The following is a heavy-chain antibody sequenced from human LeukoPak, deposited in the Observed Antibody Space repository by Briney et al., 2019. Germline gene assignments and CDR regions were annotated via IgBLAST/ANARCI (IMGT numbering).Heavy chain of an antibody. CDR2: LNPNSGGT. V-gene: IGHV1-2*02. CDR1: GYTFTDYY. J-gene: IGHJ4*02. CDR3: ARVWERSSSSWPFDY. D-gene: IGHD6-13*01. Sequence: ASVKVSCKASGYTFTDYYMHWVRQAPGQGLEWMGWLNPNSGGTNYAQKFQGRVTLTRDTSISTAYMELSRLRSDDTAVYYCARVWERSSSSWPFDYWGQGTLVTVSS.